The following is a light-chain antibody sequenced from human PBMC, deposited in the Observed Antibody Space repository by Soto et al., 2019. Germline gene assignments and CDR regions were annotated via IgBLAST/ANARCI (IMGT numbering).Light chain of an antibody. J-gene: IGKJ1*01. CDR3: QQYGSSSWT. V-gene: IGKV3-20*01. CDR1: QSVSSSY. Sequence: EIVLTQSPGTLSLSPGERATLSCRASQSVSSSYLAWYQQKPGQAPRLLIYGASSRATGIPDMFSGSGSGTDFTLTISRLEPEEFAVYYCQQYGSSSWTFGQGTKVEIK. CDR2: GAS.